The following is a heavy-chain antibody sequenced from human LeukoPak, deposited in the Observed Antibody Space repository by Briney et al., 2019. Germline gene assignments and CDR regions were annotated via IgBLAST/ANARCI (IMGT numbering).Heavy chain of an antibody. J-gene: IGHJ3*02. Sequence: PSETLSLTCTVSGASISRYFWNWIRQPPGKGLEWIGYINYSGSTKYNPSLKSRVTISVDTSKNQFSLKLSSVTAADTAVYFCARDPHYGDILNDPFDIWGQGTMVTVSS. CDR1: GASISRYF. CDR3: ARDPHYGDILNDPFDI. D-gene: IGHD4-17*01. CDR2: INYSGST. V-gene: IGHV4-59*01.